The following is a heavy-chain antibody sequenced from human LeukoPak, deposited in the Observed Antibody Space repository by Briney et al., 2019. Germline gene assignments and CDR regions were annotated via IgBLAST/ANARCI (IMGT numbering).Heavy chain of an antibody. CDR2: IYYTGST. D-gene: IGHD6-13*01. CDR3: WRELAVSGPFDF. Sequence: PSETLSLTCSVSGGSFSSPNYYWGWIRQPPGKGLEWIGSIYYTGSTFYNPSLKSRVSISIDTSKTQFSLGLNSVTAADTAVYYCWRELAVSGPFDFWGQGALVTVSS. CDR1: GGSFSSPNYY. V-gene: IGHV4-39*01. J-gene: IGHJ4*02.